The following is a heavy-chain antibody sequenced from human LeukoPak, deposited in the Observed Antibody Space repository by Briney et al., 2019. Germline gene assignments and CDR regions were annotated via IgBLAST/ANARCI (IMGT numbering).Heavy chain of an antibody. V-gene: IGHV1-69*05. Sequence: SVKVSCKASGGTFISYAISWVRQAPGQGLEWMGGIIPIFGTANYAQKFQGRVTITTDESTSTAYMELSSLRSEDTAVYYCASAGYNWNYCFDYWGQGTLVTVSS. CDR2: IIPIFGTA. CDR1: GGTFISYA. CDR3: ASAGYNWNYCFDY. J-gene: IGHJ4*02. D-gene: IGHD1-7*01.